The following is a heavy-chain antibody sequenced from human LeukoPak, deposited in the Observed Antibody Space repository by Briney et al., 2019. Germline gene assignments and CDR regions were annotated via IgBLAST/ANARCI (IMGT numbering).Heavy chain of an antibody. Sequence: PGGSLRLSCAASGFIFSNHWMHWVRQAPGQGLMWVSRINADGSNTRYADSVKGRFTISRDNAKNTLYLQMNSLRAEDTAVYYCTREVLNAFDSWGQGTLVTVSS. CDR3: TREVLNAFDS. CDR2: INADGSNT. V-gene: IGHV3-74*01. CDR1: GFIFSNHW. D-gene: IGHD3-10*01. J-gene: IGHJ3*02.